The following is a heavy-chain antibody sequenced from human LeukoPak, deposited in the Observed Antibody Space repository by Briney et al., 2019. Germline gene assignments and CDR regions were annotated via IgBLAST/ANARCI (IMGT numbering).Heavy chain of an antibody. Sequence: ASVKVSCKASGYTFTSYYMHWVRQAPGQGLEWMGIINPSGGSTSYAQKFQGRVTMTRDMSTSTDYMELSSLRSEDTALYYCAKADDYYDSSGYRGRHEYFQHWGQGTLVTVSS. CDR2: INPSGGST. V-gene: IGHV1-46*01. CDR1: GYTFTSYY. J-gene: IGHJ1*01. D-gene: IGHD3-22*01. CDR3: AKADDYYDSSGYRGRHEYFQH.